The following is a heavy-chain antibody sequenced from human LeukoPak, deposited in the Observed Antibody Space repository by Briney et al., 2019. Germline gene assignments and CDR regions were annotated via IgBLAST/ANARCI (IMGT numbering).Heavy chain of an antibody. J-gene: IGHJ4*02. D-gene: IGHD1-1*01. CDR2: LRGNGDT. V-gene: IGHV3-23*01. Sequence: GGSLTLSCAASGFTFSSYAMSWVGEAPARGREWVSSLRGNGDTFDEDSLKGRFTLSRADSRNTVYVQLNKRRVEDTAVYCWSKASWVSNADAVLWGQGTVVTVSS. CDR3: SKASWVSNADAVL. CDR1: GFTFSSYA.